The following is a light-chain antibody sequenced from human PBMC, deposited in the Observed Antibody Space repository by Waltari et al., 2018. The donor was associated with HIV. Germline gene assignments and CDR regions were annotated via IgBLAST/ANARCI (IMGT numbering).Light chain of an antibody. CDR3: ASWDDNLSGWV. Sequence: QSVLTQPPSASGTPGQSVSISCSGSRSNIGSNYVYWYQHLPGTTPKVVIYRSDQGPSGVPDRFSGSNSGTSASLAISGLRSEDEAHYYCASWDDNLSGWVFGGGTKLTVL. CDR2: RSD. J-gene: IGLJ3*02. CDR1: RSNIGSNY. V-gene: IGLV1-47*01.